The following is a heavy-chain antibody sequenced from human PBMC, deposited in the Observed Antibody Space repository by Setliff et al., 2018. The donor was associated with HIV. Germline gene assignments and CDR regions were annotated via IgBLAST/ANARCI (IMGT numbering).Heavy chain of an antibody. J-gene: IGHJ5*02. Sequence: SETLSLTCTVSGDSINTDGLYWTWIRQHPATGLEWIGYIHYNGITYYNPSLESRVTISVDLSKNQFSLKLNSVTVADTAVYYCARTKGGSKHGSFWDSWGQGILVTVSS. D-gene: IGHD3-10*01. V-gene: IGHV4-31*03. CDR2: IHYNGIT. CDR3: ARTKGGSKHGSFWDS. CDR1: GDSINTDGLY.